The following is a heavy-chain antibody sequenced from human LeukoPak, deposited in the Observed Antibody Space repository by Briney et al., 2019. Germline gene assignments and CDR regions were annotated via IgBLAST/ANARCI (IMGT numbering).Heavy chain of an antibody. Sequence: GGSLRLSCAASGFTFSSYSMNWVRQAPGKGLEWVSFISTSSSYIYYADSLKGRFTISRDNAKKSLYLQINSLRAEDTAVYYCAKGIRAITFGDPFDPWGQGTLVTVSS. CDR3: AKGIRAITFGDPFDP. CDR1: GFTFSSYS. D-gene: IGHD3-10*01. V-gene: IGHV3-21*04. CDR2: ISTSSSYI. J-gene: IGHJ5*02.